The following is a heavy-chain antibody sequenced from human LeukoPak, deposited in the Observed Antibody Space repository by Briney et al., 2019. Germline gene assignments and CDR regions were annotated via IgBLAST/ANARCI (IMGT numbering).Heavy chain of an antibody. J-gene: IGHJ4*02. CDR2: IYYHENT. D-gene: IGHD1-1*01. CDR1: GGSISSSSDY. Sequence: PSETLSLTCTVSGGSISSSSDYWGWIRQAPGKELEWIGSIYYHENTYYNSSLKSRVTISVDTSKNQFSLKLNSVTAADTAVYFCARRAYSAAYWKHFDYWGQGTLVTVSS. V-gene: IGHV4-39*01. CDR3: ARRAYSAAYWKHFDY.